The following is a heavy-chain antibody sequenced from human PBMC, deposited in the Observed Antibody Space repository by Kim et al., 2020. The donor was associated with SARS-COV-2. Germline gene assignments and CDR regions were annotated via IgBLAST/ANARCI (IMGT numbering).Heavy chain of an antibody. CDR3: AKKLTPGAFDI. Sequence: GGSLRLSCADSGFTFSSYWMSWVRQAPGKGLEWVANIKQDGSEKYYVDSVKGRFTISRDNAKNSLYLQMNSLRAEDTAVYYCAKKLTPGAFDIWGQGTMVTVSS. CDR2: IKQDGSEK. CDR1: GFTFSSYW. J-gene: IGHJ3*02. V-gene: IGHV3-7*01.